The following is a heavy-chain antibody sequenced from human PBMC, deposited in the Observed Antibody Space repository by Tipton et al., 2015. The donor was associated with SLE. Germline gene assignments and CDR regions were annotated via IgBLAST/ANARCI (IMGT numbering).Heavy chain of an antibody. CDR2: ISHSGST. Sequence: TLSLTCAVYGGSLTGYVWSWIRQPPGKGLEWIGEISHSGSTNYNPSLKSRVTISRDTSGKQVSLKLSSVTAADTAEYYCTRGVRGYYDYSYMDVWGKGTTVTISS. V-gene: IGHV4-34*01. CDR1: GGSLTGYV. CDR3: TRGVRGYYDYSYMDV. J-gene: IGHJ6*03. D-gene: IGHD3-10*02.